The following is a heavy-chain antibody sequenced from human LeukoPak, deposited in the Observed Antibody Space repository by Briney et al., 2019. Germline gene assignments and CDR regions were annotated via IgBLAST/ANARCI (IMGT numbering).Heavy chain of an antibody. Sequence: SETLSLTCAVSADSFSSHYWTWIRQPPGKGLEWIGYISYIGSTNYNPSLKSRVTISIDTSKNQFSLKLSSVTAADRAVYYCARDLVTVTKGFDIWGQGTMVSFSS. D-gene: IGHD4-17*01. J-gene: IGHJ3*02. CDR2: ISYIGST. V-gene: IGHV4-59*11. CDR1: ADSFSSHY. CDR3: ARDLVTVTKGFDI.